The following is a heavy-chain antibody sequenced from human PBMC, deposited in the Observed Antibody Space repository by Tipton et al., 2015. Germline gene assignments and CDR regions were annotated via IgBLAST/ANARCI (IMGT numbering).Heavy chain of an antibody. CDR1: GLTFSNYA. CDR2: ISGSGGST. Sequence: SLRLSCAASGLTFSNYAMSWVRQAPGKGLEWVSGISGSGGSTYDADSVKGRFTISRDNSKNTLYLQMNSLRVEDTAVYYCAKDLLWAVEESWGTDVWGQGTTVTVSS. V-gene: IGHV3-23*01. D-gene: IGHD2-21*01. CDR3: AKDLLWAVEESWGTDV. J-gene: IGHJ6*02.